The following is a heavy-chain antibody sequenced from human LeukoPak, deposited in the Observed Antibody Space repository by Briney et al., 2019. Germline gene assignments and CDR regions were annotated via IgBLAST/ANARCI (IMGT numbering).Heavy chain of an antibody. Sequence: GGSLRLSCAASGFTFSSYSMNWVRQAPGKGLEWVSSISSSSSYIYYADSVKGRFTIPRDNAKNSLYLQMNSLRAEDTAVYYCARDPQGGYSGYDFDYWGQGTLVTVSS. D-gene: IGHD5-12*01. V-gene: IGHV3-21*01. CDR1: GFTFSSYS. J-gene: IGHJ4*02. CDR3: ARDPQGGYSGYDFDY. CDR2: ISSSSSYI.